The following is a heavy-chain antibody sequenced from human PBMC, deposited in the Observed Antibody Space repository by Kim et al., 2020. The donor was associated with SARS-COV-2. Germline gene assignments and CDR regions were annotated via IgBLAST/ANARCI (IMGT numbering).Heavy chain of an antibody. V-gene: IGHV3-23*03. D-gene: IGHD3-22*01. CDR2: IFGGGSST. Sequence: GGSLRLSCAASGFTFSSYAMTWVRQAPGKGLGWVSLIFGGGSSTYYADSVKGRFTISRDNSKNTLYLQMNSLRAEDTAVYYCAKTGSSSAYYPGYWGQGTLVTVSS. J-gene: IGHJ4*02. CDR3: AKTGSSSAYYPGY. CDR1: GFTFSSYA.